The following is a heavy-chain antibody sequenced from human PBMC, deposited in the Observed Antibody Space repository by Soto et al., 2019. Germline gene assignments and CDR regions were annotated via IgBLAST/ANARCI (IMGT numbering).Heavy chain of an antibody. CDR2: IIPILGIA. CDR1: GGTFSSYT. V-gene: IGHV1-69*04. Sequence: SVKVSCKASGGTFSSYTISWVRQAPGQGLEWMGRIIPILGIANYAQKFQGRVTITADKSTRIAYMQLRSLTPDDTAVYFCAREGFYAGSGKYSYGYSPPRYYGMDVWGQGTTVTVSS. CDR3: AREGFYAGSGKYSYGYSPPRYYGMDV. D-gene: IGHD5-18*01. J-gene: IGHJ6*02.